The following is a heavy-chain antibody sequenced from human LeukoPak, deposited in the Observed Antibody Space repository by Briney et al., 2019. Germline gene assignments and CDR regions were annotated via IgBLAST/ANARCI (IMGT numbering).Heavy chain of an antibody. CDR1: GYTFTGYY. J-gene: IGHJ6*02. CDR3: ARGLGSNYGMDV. CDR2: INPNSGGT. D-gene: IGHD5-12*01. Sequence: ASVKVSCKASGYTFTGYYMHWVRQAPGQGLEWIGWINPNSGGTNYAQKFQGRVTMTRDTSISTAYMELSRLRSDDTAVYYCARGLGSNYGMDVWGQGTTVTVSS. V-gene: IGHV1-2*02.